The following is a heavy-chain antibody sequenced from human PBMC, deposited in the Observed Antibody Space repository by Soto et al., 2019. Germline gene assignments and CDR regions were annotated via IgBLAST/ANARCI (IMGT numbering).Heavy chain of an antibody. V-gene: IGHV4-31*03. CDR3: ARGGDCSGGSCYFYFDY. D-gene: IGHD2-15*01. CDR1: GGSISSGGYY. J-gene: IGHJ4*02. Sequence: SETLSLTCTVSGGSISSGGYYWSWIRQHPGKGLEWIGYIYYSGSTYYNPSLKSRVTISVDTSKNQFSLKLSSVTAADTAVYYCARGGDCSGGSCYFYFDYWGQGTLVTVSS. CDR2: IYYSGST.